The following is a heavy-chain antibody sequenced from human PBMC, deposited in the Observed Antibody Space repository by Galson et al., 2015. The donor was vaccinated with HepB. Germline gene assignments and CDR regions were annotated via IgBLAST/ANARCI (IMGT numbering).Heavy chain of an antibody. V-gene: IGHV4-34*01. Sequence: ETLSLTCAVYGGSFNDYSWNWIRQSPLKGLEWLGEISPSGNTNYNPSLKSRLTISVDTSKNQFSLKLNSVTAADTAVYYCARHESESKTYAADNWGQGTLVTVSS. CDR2: ISPSGNT. CDR3: ARHESESKTYAADN. D-gene: IGHD2-2*01. CDR1: GGSFNDYS. J-gene: IGHJ4*02.